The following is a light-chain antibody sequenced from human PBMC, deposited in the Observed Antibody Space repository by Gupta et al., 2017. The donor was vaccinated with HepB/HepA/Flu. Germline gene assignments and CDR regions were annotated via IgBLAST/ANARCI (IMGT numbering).Light chain of an antibody. CDR1: HSISSN. V-gene: IGKV3-15*01. J-gene: IGKJ2*03. Sequence: EIVLMQSPATLSVSPGERATLSCRASHSISSNLAWFQQKPGQAPRLLIYGASTRDTGIPPRFSGSGYGTEFTLTISSRQSEDFAVYYCQQYNNWHMNSFGQGTKLEIK. CDR3: QQYNNWHMNS. CDR2: GAS.